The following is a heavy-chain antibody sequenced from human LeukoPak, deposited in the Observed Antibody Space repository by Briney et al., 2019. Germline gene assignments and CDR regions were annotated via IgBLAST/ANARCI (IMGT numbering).Heavy chain of an antibody. D-gene: IGHD3-22*01. V-gene: IGHV3-23*01. CDR2: ISGSGGGT. CDR1: GFTFISYA. Sequence: LTGGSLRLSCAASGFTFISYAMSWVRQAPGKGQEWVSSISGSGGGTYYTDSVKGRFTISRDNSKNTLYLQMNSLRAEDTAVYYCARDHPDYYDSSGYWYWGQGTLVTVSS. CDR3: ARDHPDYYDSSGYWY. J-gene: IGHJ4*02.